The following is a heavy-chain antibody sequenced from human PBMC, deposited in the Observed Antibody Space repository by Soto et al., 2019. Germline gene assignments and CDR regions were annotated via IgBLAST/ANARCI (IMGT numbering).Heavy chain of an antibody. D-gene: IGHD5-12*01. V-gene: IGHV1-2*04. Sequence: QVQLVQSGAEVKEPGASVKVSCKASGYTFTGYYMHWVRQAPGQGLEWMGWINLNTGDTKYAQKFQGWVTITRDTSINTAYMELSRLRSDDTAVYYCERDGYTYGQFDYWGQGTLVTVSS. CDR3: ERDGYTYGQFDY. CDR2: INLNTGDT. J-gene: IGHJ4*02. CDR1: GYTFTGYY.